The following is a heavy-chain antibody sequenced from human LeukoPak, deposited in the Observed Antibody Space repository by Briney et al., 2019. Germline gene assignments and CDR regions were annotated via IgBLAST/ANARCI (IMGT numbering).Heavy chain of an antibody. V-gene: IGHV3-74*01. Sequence: GGSLRLSCAASGFTFSHHWMHWVRQAPGKGLVWVSHISSDESSTTYADSVKGRFTISRDNRKNTLYLQMNSLRVEDTAMYYCTRNPDGRNWFDPWGQGTLVTVFS. J-gene: IGHJ5*02. D-gene: IGHD1-14*01. CDR3: TRNPDGRNWFDP. CDR2: ISSDESST. CDR1: GFTFSHHW.